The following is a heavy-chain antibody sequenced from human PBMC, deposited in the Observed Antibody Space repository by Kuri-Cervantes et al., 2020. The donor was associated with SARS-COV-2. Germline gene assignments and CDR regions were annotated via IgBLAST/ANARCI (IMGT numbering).Heavy chain of an antibody. CDR2: ISGSGGST. Sequence: GESLKISCAASGFTFSSYAMSWVRQAPGKGLEWVSAISGSGGSTYYADSVKGRFTISRDNSKNTLDLEMKSLKASDTAMYYCARHPNWNPAFIDYWGQGTLVTVSS. V-gene: IGHV3-23*01. D-gene: IGHD1-20*01. CDR3: ARHPNWNPAFIDY. J-gene: IGHJ4*02. CDR1: GFTFSSYA.